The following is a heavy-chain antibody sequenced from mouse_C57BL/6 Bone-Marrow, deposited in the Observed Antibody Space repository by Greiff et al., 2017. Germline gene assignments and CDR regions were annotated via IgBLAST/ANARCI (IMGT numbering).Heavy chain of an antibody. D-gene: IGHD4-1*02. V-gene: IGHV1-69*01. CDR3: QLGLPYFDY. CDR2: IDPSDSYT. J-gene: IGHJ2*01. CDR1: GYTFTSYW. Sequence: QVQLQQPGAELVMPGASVKLSCKASGYTFTSYWMHWVKQRPGQGLEWIGEIDPSDSYTNYNQKFKGKSTLTVDKSSSTAYMQLSSLTSEDSAVYYCQLGLPYFDYWGQGTTLTVSS.